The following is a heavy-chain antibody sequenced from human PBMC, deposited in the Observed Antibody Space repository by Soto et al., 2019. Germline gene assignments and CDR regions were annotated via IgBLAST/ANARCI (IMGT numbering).Heavy chain of an antibody. CDR2: IKQDGSQK. V-gene: IGHV3-7*01. D-gene: IGHD2-8*02. CDR1: GFTFSSYW. Sequence: GGSLRLSCAGSGFTFSSYWMSWVRQAPGKGLEWVAHIKQDGSQKYYVDSVKGRFTISRGNANNSLYLQMNSLRAEDTAVYYCACTGSGYGLDYWGQGALVTVS. J-gene: IGHJ4*02. CDR3: ACTGSGYGLDY.